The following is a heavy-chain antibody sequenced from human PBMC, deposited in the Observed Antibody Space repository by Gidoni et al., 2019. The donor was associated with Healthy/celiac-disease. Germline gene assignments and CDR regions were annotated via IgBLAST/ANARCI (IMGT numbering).Heavy chain of an antibody. CDR2: ISWNSGSI. CDR3: AKDISDGCDAFDI. CDR1: GFTFADYA. J-gene: IGHJ3*02. V-gene: IGHV3-9*01. D-gene: IGHD3-10*01. Sequence: EVQLVASGGGLVQPGRLLRLSCAASGFTFADYAMHWVRQAPGKGLEWVSGISWNSGSIGYADSVKGRFTSSRDNAKNSLYLQMNSLRAEDTALYYCAKDISDGCDAFDIWGQGTMVTVSS.